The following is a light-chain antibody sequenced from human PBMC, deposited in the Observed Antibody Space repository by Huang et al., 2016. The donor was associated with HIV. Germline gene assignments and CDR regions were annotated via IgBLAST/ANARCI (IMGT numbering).Light chain of an antibody. CDR2: GAS. J-gene: IGKJ2*02. CDR3: QQYGRSPGT. CDR1: QSVTSY. V-gene: IGKV3-20*01. Sequence: DIVLTQSPGTLSLSPGERATLSCRASQSVTSYLAWYQQKPGQAPRLLLYGASSRATGIPDRFIGSGSGTDFTLTISRLEPTDFAVYFCQQYGRSPGTFGQGTKVEIK.